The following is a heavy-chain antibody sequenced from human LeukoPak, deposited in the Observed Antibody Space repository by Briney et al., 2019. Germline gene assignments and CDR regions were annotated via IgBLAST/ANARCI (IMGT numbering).Heavy chain of an antibody. CDR1: GFTLSSYA. CDR2: ISYDGSNK. J-gene: IGHJ4*02. CDR3: ARDSLHAGVDY. D-gene: IGHD3-10*01. Sequence: GGSLRLSCAASGFTLSSYAMHWVRQAPGKGLEWVAVISYDGSNKYYADSVKGRFTISRDNSKNTLYLQMNSLRAEDTAVYYCARDSLHAGVDYWGQGTLVTVSS. V-gene: IGHV3-30-3*01.